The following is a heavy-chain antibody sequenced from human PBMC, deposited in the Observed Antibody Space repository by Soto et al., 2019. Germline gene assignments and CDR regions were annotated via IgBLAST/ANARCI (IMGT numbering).Heavy chain of an antibody. V-gene: IGHV4-31*03. CDR2: IYYSGST. CDR1: VGSVSGGVYY. D-gene: IGHD6-19*01. CDR3: ARSSVAGAGYFQH. Sequence: QVQLQESGPGLVKPSQTLSLTCTVSVGSVSGGVYYWNWIRQHPEKGLEWIGYIYYSGSTYYNPSLRSRVTISADTSKNQFSLKLSSVTGADTAVYYCARSSVAGAGYFQHWGQGTQVIVSS. J-gene: IGHJ1*01.